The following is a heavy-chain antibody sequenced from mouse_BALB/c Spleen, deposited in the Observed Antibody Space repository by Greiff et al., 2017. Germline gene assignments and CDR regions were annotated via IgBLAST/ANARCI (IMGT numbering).Heavy chain of an antibody. Sequence: VQLQESGAELVRPGVSVKISCKGSGYTFTDYAMHWVKQSHAKSLEWIGVISTYYGDASYNQKFKGKATMTVDKSSSTAYMELARLTSEDSAVYYCTRGGYRYGRFAYWGQGTLVTVST. CDR3: TRGGYRYGRFAY. CDR2: ISTYYGDA. D-gene: IGHD2-14*01. CDR1: GYTFTDYA. V-gene: IGHV1S137*01. J-gene: IGHJ3*01.